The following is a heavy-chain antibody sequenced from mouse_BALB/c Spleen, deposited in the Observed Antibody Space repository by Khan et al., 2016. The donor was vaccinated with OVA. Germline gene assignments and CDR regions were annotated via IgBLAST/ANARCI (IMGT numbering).Heavy chain of an antibody. Sequence: VQLQQSGAELARPGASVKMSCKASGYTFTSYTIHWIKKRPGQGLEWIGYINPSNGYTNYNQMFKDKATLTTDKSSTTAYLQLSSLTSDDSAVNNGVRDGAYHRNDGWFAYWGQGTLVTVSA. J-gene: IGHJ3*01. V-gene: IGHV1-4*01. CDR3: VRDGAYHRNDGWFAY. D-gene: IGHD2-14*01. CDR2: INPSNGYT. CDR1: GYTFTSYT.